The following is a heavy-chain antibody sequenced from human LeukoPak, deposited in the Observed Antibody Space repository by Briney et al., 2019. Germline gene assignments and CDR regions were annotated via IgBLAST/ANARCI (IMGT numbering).Heavy chain of an antibody. J-gene: IGHJ4*02. D-gene: IGHD3-3*01. CDR3: ARDRYYDFWSGPYYFDY. V-gene: IGHV1-46*01. CDR1: GYTFTSYY. Sequence: ASVKVSCKASGYTFTSYYMHWVRQAPGQGLEWMGIINPSGGSTSYAQKFQSRVTMTRDMSTSTVYMELSSLRSEDTAVYYCARDRYYDFWSGPYYFDYWGQGTLVTVSS. CDR2: INPSGGST.